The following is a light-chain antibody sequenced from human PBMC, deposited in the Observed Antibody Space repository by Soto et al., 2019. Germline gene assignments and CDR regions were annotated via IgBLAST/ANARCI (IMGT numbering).Light chain of an antibody. J-gene: IGKJ1*01. CDR1: QSVSTNY. V-gene: IGKV3-20*01. Sequence: EIVLTQSPGTLSLSPGERATLSCRASQSVSTNYLAWYQRKPGQAPRLLIYGASSRATDIPNRFSGSGSGTDFTLTITRLKAEDFAVYYCQQYGSSPPTFGQ. CDR2: GAS. CDR3: QQYGSSPPT.